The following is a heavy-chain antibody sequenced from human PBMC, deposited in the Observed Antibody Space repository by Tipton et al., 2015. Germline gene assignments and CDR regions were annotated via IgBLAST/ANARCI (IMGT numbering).Heavy chain of an antibody. V-gene: IGHV4-61*01. Sequence: TLSLTCTVSGVSVTSGSYYWSWIRQPPGKGLEWIGYIYRTGSTIYNPSLKSRVTISLDRSKNQFSLRLTSVTAADTAMYYCARDAGIVAAPSRYFQYWGQGPLVTVSS. J-gene: IGHJ1*01. D-gene: IGHD2-15*01. CDR1: GVSVTSGSYY. CDR3: ARDAGIVAAPSRYFQY. CDR2: IYRTGST.